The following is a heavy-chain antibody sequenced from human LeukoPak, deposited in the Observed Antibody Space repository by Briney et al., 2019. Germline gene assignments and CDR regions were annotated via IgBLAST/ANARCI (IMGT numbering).Heavy chain of an antibody. V-gene: IGHV3-23*01. CDR2: ISGSGGGT. CDR1: GFTFSSIA. Sequence: GGSLRLSCAASGFTFSSIAMSWVRQAPDKGLEWVSTISGSGGGTYYADSVKGRFTISRDDYKKTLYLQMNSLRADDTAVYYCAKDLGRYRNNFFDYWGQGNLVTVSS. J-gene: IGHJ4*02. CDR3: AKDLGRYRNNFFDY. D-gene: IGHD1-26*01.